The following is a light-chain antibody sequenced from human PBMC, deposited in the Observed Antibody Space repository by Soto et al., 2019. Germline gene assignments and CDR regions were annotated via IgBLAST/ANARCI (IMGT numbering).Light chain of an antibody. J-gene: IGKJ5*01. CDR2: AAS. V-gene: IGKV1-8*01. CDR3: QQYYSYLPIT. CDR1: QGISSY. Sequence: ASRMTQTPSSASSSRVGRVASTCRASQGISSYLAWYQQKPGKGHKLLIYAASTLQSGVPSRFSGSGSGTDFTLTVSCLQSEDFATYYCQQYYSYLPITFGQGTRLETK.